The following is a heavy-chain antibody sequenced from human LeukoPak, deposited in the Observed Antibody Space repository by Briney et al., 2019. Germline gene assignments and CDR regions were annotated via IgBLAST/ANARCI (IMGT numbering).Heavy chain of an antibody. J-gene: IGHJ3*02. D-gene: IGHD4-11*01. V-gene: IGHV4-4*07. CDR1: GGPISSYY. CDR3: ARAPLTVKDAFDI. Sequence: PSETLSLTCTVSGGPISSYYWSWIRQPAGKGLEWIGRIFSSESTNYNPSLKGRVTMSLDTSKNQFSLRLSSVTAADTAVYYCARAPLTVKDAFDIWGQGTMVTVSS. CDR2: IFSSEST.